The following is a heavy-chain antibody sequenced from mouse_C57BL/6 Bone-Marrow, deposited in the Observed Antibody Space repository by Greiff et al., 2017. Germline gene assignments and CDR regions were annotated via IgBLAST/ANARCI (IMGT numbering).Heavy chain of an antibody. CDR1: GYPFTSYG. J-gene: IGHJ2*01. V-gene: IGHV1-81*01. CDR3: ARLGVRRYYFDY. Sequence: QVQLQQSGAELARPGASVKLSCKASGYPFTSYGISWVKQRTGQGLEWIGEISPRSGNTYYNEKFKGKATLTADKSSSTAYMELRSLTSEDSAVYFGARLGVRRYYFDYWGQGTTLTVSS. CDR2: ISPRSGNT. D-gene: IGHD1-2*01.